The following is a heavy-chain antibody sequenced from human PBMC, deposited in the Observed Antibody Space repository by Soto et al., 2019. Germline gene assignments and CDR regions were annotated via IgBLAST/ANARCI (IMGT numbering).Heavy chain of an antibody. Sequence: AETLSLTCTVSGGSISNSYWSWIRQPPGKGLEWIGYVYYTGSTNYNPSLKSRVTISVDTSRNQFSLKLNSVTAADTAVYYCAGTSMYSSSWYYFDNWGQGTLVTVSS. J-gene: IGHJ4*02. V-gene: IGHV4-59*01. CDR1: GGSISNSY. D-gene: IGHD6-13*01. CDR2: VYYTGST. CDR3: AGTSMYSSSWYYFDN.